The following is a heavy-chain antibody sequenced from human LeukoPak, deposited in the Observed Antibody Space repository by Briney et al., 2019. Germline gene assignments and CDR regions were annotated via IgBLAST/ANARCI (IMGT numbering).Heavy chain of an antibody. V-gene: IGHV4-34*01. CDR2: INHSGST. J-gene: IGHJ4*01. CDR3: ARDLPYYSGSGSPRFDY. CDR1: GGSFSGYY. D-gene: IGHD3-10*01. Sequence: PSETLSLTCAVYGGSFSGYYWSWIRQPPGKGLEWIGEINHSGSTNYNPSLKSRVTISVDTSKNQFSLKLSSVTAADTAVYYCARDLPYYSGSGSPRFDYWGHGTLVTVFS.